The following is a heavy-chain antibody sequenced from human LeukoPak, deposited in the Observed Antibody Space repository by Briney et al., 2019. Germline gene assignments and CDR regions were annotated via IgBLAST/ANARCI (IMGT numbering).Heavy chain of an antibody. V-gene: IGHV1-69*01. Sequence: ASVKVSCKASGGTFSSYAISWVRQAPGQGLEWMGGIIPIFGTANYAQKFQGRVTITAEEHTSTAYMELSSLRSEDTAVYYCVLSSGYYLRDAFDIWGQGTMVTVSS. CDR1: GGTFSSYA. D-gene: IGHD3-22*01. J-gene: IGHJ3*02. CDR2: IIPIFGTA. CDR3: VLSSGYYLRDAFDI.